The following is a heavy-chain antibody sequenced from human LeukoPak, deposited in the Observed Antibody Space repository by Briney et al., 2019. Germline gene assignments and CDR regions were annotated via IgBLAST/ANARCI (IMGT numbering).Heavy chain of an antibody. CDR1: GFTFSDHY. J-gene: IGHJ4*02. Sequence: PGGSLRLSCAASGFTFSDHYMDWVRQAPGKGLEWVGRTRNKANSYTTEYAASVKGRFTISRDDSKNSLYLQMNSLKTEDTAVYYCARDSGDFRNDYWGQGTLVTVSS. CDR3: ARDSGDFRNDY. D-gene: IGHD4-17*01. V-gene: IGHV3-72*01. CDR2: TRNKANSYTT.